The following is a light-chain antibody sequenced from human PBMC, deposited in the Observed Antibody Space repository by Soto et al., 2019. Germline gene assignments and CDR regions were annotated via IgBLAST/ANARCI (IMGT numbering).Light chain of an antibody. Sequence: DIQMTQSPSSLSASVGDRVTITCRASQTISTYLNWYQQRPGKAPNLLIYASSSLQSGVPPRFSGGGSGTDFTLTISSLQPEDSATYYCQQTYSIPITFGQGTRLEIK. CDR3: QQTYSIPIT. V-gene: IGKV1-39*01. CDR2: ASS. CDR1: QTISTY. J-gene: IGKJ5*01.